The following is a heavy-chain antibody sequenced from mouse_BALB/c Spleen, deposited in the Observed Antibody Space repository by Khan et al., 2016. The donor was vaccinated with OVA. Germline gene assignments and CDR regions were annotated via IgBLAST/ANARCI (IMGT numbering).Heavy chain of an antibody. V-gene: IGHV3-2*02. CDR3: ARVYGGDFDY. CDR2: ISYSGNT. J-gene: IGHJ2*01. CDR1: GYSITTDYA. D-gene: IGHD1-1*01. Sequence: EVKLQESGPGLVTPSQSLSLTCTVTGYSITTDYAWYCLRQFPGNKLEWMGFISYSGNTYYNPFLKSRISITRDTSKNQFFLQLKSETTEDTARYYGARVYGGDFDYWGQGTTLTVSS.